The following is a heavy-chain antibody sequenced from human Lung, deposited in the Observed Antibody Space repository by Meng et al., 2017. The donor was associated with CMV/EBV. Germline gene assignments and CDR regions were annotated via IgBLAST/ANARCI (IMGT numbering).Heavy chain of an antibody. CDR1: GGSFSGYY. CDR3: ARKDYYDISGHAFDI. V-gene: IGHV4-34*01. D-gene: IGHD3-22*01. Sequence: GSLRLXXAVYGGSFSGYYWSWIRQPPGKGLEWIAEINQSGSTNRNPTLKSRVTISIDTSKNLFSLNLTSVTAADTAVYYCARKDYYDISGHAFDIWGQGTMVTVSS. CDR2: INQSGST. J-gene: IGHJ3*02.